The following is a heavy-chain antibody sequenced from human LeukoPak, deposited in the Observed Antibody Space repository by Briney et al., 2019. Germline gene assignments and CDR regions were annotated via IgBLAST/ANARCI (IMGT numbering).Heavy chain of an antibody. D-gene: IGHD1-26*01. CDR1: GFTFSSHG. CDR3: ASSGSYPGGIDY. CDR2: IWYDGSLK. V-gene: IGHV3-33*01. J-gene: IGHJ4*02. Sequence: GGSLRLSCRASGFTFSSHGMHWVRQAPGKGLEWVAVIWYDGSLKYYSDSVKGRFTISRDNSRDTLFLQMNSLRVEDTAVYYCASSGSYPGGIDYWGQGTLVTVSS.